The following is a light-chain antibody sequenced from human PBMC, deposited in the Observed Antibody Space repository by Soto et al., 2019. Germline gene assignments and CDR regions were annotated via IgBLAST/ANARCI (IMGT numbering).Light chain of an antibody. CDR1: SSDVGSYNL. CDR2: QVS. Sequence: QSALTQPASVSGSPGQSITISCTGTSSDVGSYNLVSWYQQHPGKAPKLMIYQVSKRPSGVSNRCSGSKSGNTASLTISGLQAEDEADYYCCSYAGSSTFYVFGTGTKLTVL. V-gene: IGLV2-23*02. J-gene: IGLJ1*01. CDR3: CSYAGSSTFYV.